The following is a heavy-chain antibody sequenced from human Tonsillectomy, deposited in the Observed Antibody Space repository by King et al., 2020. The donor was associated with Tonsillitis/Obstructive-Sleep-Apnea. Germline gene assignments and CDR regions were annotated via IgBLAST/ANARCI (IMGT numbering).Heavy chain of an antibody. J-gene: IGHJ5*02. CDR1: GYSFTSYW. CDR3: ARRRGVVVVAATPDGWFDP. Sequence: VQLVESGEEVKKPGESLKISCKGSGYSFTSYWIGWVRQMPGKGLEWMGIIYPGDSDTRYSPSFQGQVTISADKSISTAYLQWSSLKASDTAMYYCARRRGVVVVAATPDGWFDPWGQGTLVTVSS. D-gene: IGHD2-15*01. V-gene: IGHV5-51*01. CDR2: IYPGDSDT.